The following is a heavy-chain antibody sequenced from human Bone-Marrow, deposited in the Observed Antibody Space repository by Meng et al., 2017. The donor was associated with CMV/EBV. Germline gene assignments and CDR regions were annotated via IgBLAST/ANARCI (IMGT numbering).Heavy chain of an antibody. Sequence: GGSLKISCVASGFTFNIFAIHRVRQTPGKGLEWVGYVSPDGRSNFFAGSVTGRFTVSRDNSENTVYLHMNSLRVEDTAIYYWAREAFLDDFEIWGQGTMVTVSS. CDR1: GFTFNIFA. J-gene: IGHJ3*02. CDR3: AREAFLDDFEI. CDR2: VSPDGRSN. D-gene: IGHD3-3*02. V-gene: IGHV3-30*04.